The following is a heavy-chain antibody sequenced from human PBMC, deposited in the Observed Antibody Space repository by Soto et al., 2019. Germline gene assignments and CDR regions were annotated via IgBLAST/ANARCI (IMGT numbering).Heavy chain of an antibody. V-gene: IGHV3-30*18. J-gene: IGHJ3*02. Sequence: GGSLRLSCAASGFTFSSYGMHWVRQAPGKGLEWVAVISYDGSNKYYADSVKGRFTISRDNSKNTLYLQMNSLRAEDTAVYYCAKAPGPHDRDAFDIWGQGTMVTVSS. CDR2: ISYDGSNK. CDR3: AKAPGPHDRDAFDI. CDR1: GFTFSSYG.